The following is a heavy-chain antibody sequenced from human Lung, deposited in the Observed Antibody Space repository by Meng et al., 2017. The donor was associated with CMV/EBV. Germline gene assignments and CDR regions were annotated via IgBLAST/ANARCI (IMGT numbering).Heavy chain of an antibody. CDR3: VRDRYYFYDSGGANHFDY. V-gene: IGHV1-18*01. J-gene: IGHJ4*02. D-gene: IGHD3-10*01. Sequence: YTFTSYGISWVRRAPGQGLEWMGWINAYKGNTNYAQRFQGRVIMTAETSTSTVNMEMKSLRSDDTALYYCVRDRYYFYDSGGANHFDYWGQGTLVTVSS. CDR1: YTFTSYG. CDR2: INAYKGNT.